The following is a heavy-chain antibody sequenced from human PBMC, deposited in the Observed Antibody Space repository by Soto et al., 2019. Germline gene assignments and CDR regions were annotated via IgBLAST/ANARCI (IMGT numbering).Heavy chain of an antibody. D-gene: IGHD3-10*01. V-gene: IGHV1-8*02. CDR2: MNPYSGET. CDR1: GYTFTNFH. Sequence: QVQLVQSGAEVRKPGASVKVSCKASGYTFTNFHFNWVRQATGQGLEWLGWMNPYSGETGYAHNFQGRVTMTRDTSINTPSMEMTSITSDATAVYYCARGSPGSVDHWGQGTQVTDSS. J-gene: IGHJ4*02. CDR3: ARGSPGSVDH.